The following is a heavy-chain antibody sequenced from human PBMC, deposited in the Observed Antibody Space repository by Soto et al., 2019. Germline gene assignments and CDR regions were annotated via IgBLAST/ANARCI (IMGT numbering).Heavy chain of an antibody. J-gene: IGHJ4*02. CDR2: SYWDDDK. CDR3: AHRRAYNSSWYALDYFDY. CDR1: GFSLSTSGVG. D-gene: IGHD6-13*01. V-gene: IGHV2-5*02. Sequence: QITLKESGPPLVKPTQTLTLTCTFSGFSLSTSGVGVGWIRQPPGKALEWLALSYWDDDKRYSPSLKSRLTTTKDTSKNQVVLTMTNMDPVDTATYYCAHRRAYNSSWYALDYFDYWGQGTLVTVSS.